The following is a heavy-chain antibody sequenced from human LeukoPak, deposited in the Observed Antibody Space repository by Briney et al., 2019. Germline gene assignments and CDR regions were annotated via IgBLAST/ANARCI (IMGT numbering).Heavy chain of an antibody. CDR3: ARDLIAVAGTWGY. D-gene: IGHD6-19*01. V-gene: IGHV3-66*01. CDR2: IYSGGST. CDR1: GFTVSSNY. Sequence: PGGSLRLSCAASGFTVSSNYMSWVRQAPGKGLEWVSVIYSGGSTYYADSVKGRFTISRDNSKNTLYLQMNSLRAEDTAVYYCARDLIAVAGTWGYWGQGTLVTVSS. J-gene: IGHJ4*02.